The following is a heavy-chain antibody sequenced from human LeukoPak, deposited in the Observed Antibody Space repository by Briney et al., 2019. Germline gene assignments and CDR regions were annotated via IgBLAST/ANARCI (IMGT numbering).Heavy chain of an antibody. D-gene: IGHD7-27*01. Sequence: SVKVSCKASGGTFSSYAISWVRQAPGQGLEWMGGIIPIFGTANYAQKFQGRVTITADESTSTAYMELSSLRAEDTAVYYCANPSWDYYYMDVWGKGTTVTVSS. CDR3: ANPSWDYYYMDV. CDR1: GGTFSSYA. CDR2: IIPIFGTA. V-gene: IGHV1-69*01. J-gene: IGHJ6*03.